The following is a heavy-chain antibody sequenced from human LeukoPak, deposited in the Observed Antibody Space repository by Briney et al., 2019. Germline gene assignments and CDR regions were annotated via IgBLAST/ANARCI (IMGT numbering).Heavy chain of an antibody. J-gene: IGHJ4*02. V-gene: IGHV3-64D*06. CDR3: VKDRSIAAPNNDSFDS. D-gene: IGHD6-6*01. Sequence: GGSLRLSCSASGFTFNRFYLHWVRQAPGKGLEFVSHISSNGATTYYADSVKGRFTISRDNSKNTLYLQMSSLRADDTAVYYCVKDRSIAAPNNDSFDSWGQGALVTVSS. CDR1: GFTFNRFY. CDR2: ISSNGATT.